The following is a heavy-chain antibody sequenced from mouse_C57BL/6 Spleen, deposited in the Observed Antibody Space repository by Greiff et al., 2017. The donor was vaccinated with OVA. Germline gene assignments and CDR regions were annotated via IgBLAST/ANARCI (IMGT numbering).Heavy chain of an antibody. CDR2: INPSSGYT. CDR1: GYTFTSYT. CDR3: ARRPTTGYYAMDY. J-gene: IGHJ4*01. Sequence: VQRVESGAELARPGASVKMSCKASGYTFTSYTMHWVKQRPGQGLEWIGYINPSSGYTKYNQKFKDKATLTADKSSSTAYMQLSSLTSEDSAVYYCARRPTTGYYAMDYWGQGTSVTVSS. V-gene: IGHV1-4*01. D-gene: IGHD1-1*01.